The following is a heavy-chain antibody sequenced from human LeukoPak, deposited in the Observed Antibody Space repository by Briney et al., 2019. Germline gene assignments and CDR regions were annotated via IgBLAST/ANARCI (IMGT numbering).Heavy chain of an antibody. Sequence: GGSLRLSCAASGFTFSSYAMHWVRQAPGKGLEWVAVISYDGSNKYYADSVKGRFTISRDNSKNTLYLQMNSLRAEDTAVYYCAIGGIVGEYWGQGTLVTVSS. CDR2: ISYDGSNK. V-gene: IGHV3-30-3*01. CDR3: AIGGIVGEY. CDR1: GFTFSSYA. D-gene: IGHD1-26*01. J-gene: IGHJ4*02.